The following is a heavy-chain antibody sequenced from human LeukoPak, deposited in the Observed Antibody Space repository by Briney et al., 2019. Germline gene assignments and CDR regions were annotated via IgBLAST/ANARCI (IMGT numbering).Heavy chain of an antibody. Sequence: SVKVSCKASGGTFSSYAISWVRQAPGQGLEWMGGIIPIFGTANYAQKFQGRVTITADKSTSTAYMELSSLRSEDTAVYYCARDPRPRYYDSSGYLNPPSWGQGTLVTVSS. D-gene: IGHD3-22*01. CDR3: ARDPRPRYYDSSGYLNPPS. V-gene: IGHV1-69*06. CDR1: GGTFSSYA. J-gene: IGHJ4*02. CDR2: IIPIFGTA.